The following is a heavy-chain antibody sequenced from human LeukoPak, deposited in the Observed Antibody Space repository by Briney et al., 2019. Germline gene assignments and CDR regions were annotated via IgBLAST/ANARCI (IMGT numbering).Heavy chain of an antibody. CDR3: ARRSYYDGYFDY. Sequence: PSETLSLTCAVYGGSFSGYYWSWIRQPPGKGLEWIGEINHSGSTNYNPSLKSRVTISVDTPKNQFSLKLSSVTAADTAMYYCARRSYYDGYFDYWGQGTLVSVSS. D-gene: IGHD3-22*01. CDR1: GGSFSGYY. V-gene: IGHV4-34*01. CDR2: INHSGST. J-gene: IGHJ4*02.